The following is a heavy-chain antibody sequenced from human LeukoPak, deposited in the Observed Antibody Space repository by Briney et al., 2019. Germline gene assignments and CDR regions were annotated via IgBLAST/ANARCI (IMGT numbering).Heavy chain of an antibody. CDR2: IYHSGST. V-gene: IGHV4-38-2*01. D-gene: IGHD2-8*01. CDR1: GYSISSGYY. CDR3: ARIRKWAFDI. J-gene: IGHJ3*02. Sequence: PSETLPLTCAVSGYSISSGYYWGWIRQPPGEGLEWIGSIYHSGSTYYNPSLKSRVTISVDTSKYQFSLKLSSVPAADTAVYYCARIRKWAFDIWGQGTMVTVSS.